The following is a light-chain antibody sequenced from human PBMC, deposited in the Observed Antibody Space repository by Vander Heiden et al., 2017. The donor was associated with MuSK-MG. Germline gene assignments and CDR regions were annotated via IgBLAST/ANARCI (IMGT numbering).Light chain of an antibody. Sequence: FMLTQPHSVSESPGKTVTISCTRSSGSIASNYVQWYPQRPGSAPTTVIYEDNQRPSGVPDRFSGSIDSSSNSASLTISGLKTEDESYYYCQSYDSSNQVFGGGTKLTVL. V-gene: IGLV6-57*03. CDR3: QSYDSSNQV. J-gene: IGLJ3*02. CDR2: EDN. CDR1: SGSIASNY.